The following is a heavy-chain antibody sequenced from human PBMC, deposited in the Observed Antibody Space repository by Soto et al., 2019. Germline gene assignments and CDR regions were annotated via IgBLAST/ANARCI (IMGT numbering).Heavy chain of an antibody. CDR1: GYNFNNYG. J-gene: IGHJ3*02. CDR2: ISGNNGNT. CDR3: VRRVVTTLDDAFDS. V-gene: IGHV1-18*01. Sequence: GPGVKKPGASVTLSCKASGYNFNNYGISWVRQAPGQGLEWMGWISGNNGNTKYGQKFQGRVSLTTDSSTSTAYMEMRSLRSDDTADYYCVRRVVTTLDDAFDSCGPGTRVTVSS. D-gene: IGHD2-21*02.